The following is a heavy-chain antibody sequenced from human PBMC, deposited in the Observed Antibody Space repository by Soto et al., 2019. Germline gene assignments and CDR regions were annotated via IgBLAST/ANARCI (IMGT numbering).Heavy chain of an antibody. CDR2: ISGDGTIT. V-gene: IGHV3-74*01. D-gene: IGHD5-12*01. CDR1: GFNFNFYW. Sequence: EALLVESGGGLVQPGGSLRLSCAAYGFNFNFYWMHWVRQAPGKGLVWVSRISGDGTITNYADSVKGRFTISRDNAKNTLFRQMDSLRVEDTAVYYCVRDSPTKLEDPDTVASWFAPWCQGTQVTVSS. J-gene: IGHJ5*02. CDR3: VRDSPTKLEDPDTVASWFAP.